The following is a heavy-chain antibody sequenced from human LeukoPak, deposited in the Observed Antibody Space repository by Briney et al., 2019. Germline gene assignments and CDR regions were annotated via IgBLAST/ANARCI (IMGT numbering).Heavy chain of an antibody. CDR2: IDSTGAYT. Sequence: GGSLRLSCAASGFIFSNYAMSWVRQAPGKGLEWVSAIDSTGAYTWYADSVKGRFTISKDSSKTILYLQMNSLRAEDAAVYYCARMSGSDPYYYYGMDVWGQGTTVTVSS. D-gene: IGHD3-3*01. V-gene: IGHV3-23*01. CDR3: ARMSGSDPYYYYGMDV. J-gene: IGHJ6*02. CDR1: GFIFSNYA.